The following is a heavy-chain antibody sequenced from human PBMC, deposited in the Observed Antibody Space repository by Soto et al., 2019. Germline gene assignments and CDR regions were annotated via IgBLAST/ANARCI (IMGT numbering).Heavy chain of an antibody. J-gene: IGHJ4*02. V-gene: IGHV3-30*03. CDR2: ISYDGSNK. D-gene: IGHD3-10*01. Sequence: QVQLVESGGGVVQPGRSLRLSCAASGFPFTTYGMHWVREGPGKGLEWVAVISYDGSNKYYADSVKGRFTISRDNSKNTLYLQMNSLRPEDTALYYCVGGKYYFDYRGQGNLVTVSS. CDR3: VGGKYYFDY. CDR1: GFPFTTYG.